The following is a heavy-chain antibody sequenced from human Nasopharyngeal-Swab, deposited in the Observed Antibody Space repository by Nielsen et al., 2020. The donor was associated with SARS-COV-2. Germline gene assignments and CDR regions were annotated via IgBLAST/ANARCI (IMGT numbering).Heavy chain of an antibody. D-gene: IGHD1-26*01. CDR2: VSGRDST. Sequence: VRQASGKGLEWVSSVSGRDSTYYADSVKGRFTISRDISKNTLYLQMNSLRAEDTAVYYCAKDRNSAYYYYYMDVWGKGTTVTVSS. CDR3: AKDRNSAYYYYYMDV. J-gene: IGHJ6*03. V-gene: IGHV3-23*01.